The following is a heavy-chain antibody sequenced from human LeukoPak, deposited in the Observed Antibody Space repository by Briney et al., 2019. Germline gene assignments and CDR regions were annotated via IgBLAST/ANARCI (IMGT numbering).Heavy chain of an antibody. CDR2: IYHSGST. CDR1: GGSISSYY. CDR3: ARQGYCSGASCYAGGDWFDP. J-gene: IGHJ5*02. Sequence: SETLSLTCTVSGGSISSYYWSWIRQPPGKGLEWIGYIYHSGSTFYNPSLKSRVTISLDMSKNQFSLKLSSVTAADTAVYYCARQGYCSGASCYAGGDWFDPWGQGTLVTVSS. V-gene: IGHV4-59*12. D-gene: IGHD2-2*01.